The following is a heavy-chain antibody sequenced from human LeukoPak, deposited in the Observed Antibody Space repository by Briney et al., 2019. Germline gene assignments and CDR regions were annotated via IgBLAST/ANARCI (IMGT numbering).Heavy chain of an antibody. D-gene: IGHD6-6*01. CDR1: GGSISGYY. CDR2: INHSGST. J-gene: IGHJ6*03. V-gene: IGHV4-34*01. CDR3: ARGGYSTSSNYSYYYMDV. Sequence: PSETLSLTCTVSGGSISGYYWSWIRQPPGKGLEWIGEINHSGSTNYNPSLKSRVTISVDTSKNQLSLKLSSVTAADTAVYYCARGGYSTSSNYSYYYMDVWGKGTTVTVSS.